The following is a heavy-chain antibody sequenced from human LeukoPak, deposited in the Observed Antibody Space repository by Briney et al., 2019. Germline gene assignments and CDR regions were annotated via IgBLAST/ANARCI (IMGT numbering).Heavy chain of an antibody. V-gene: IGHV1-46*01. Sequence: ASVKVSCKASGYTFTSYYMHWVRQAPGQGLEWMGIINPSGGSTSYAQKCQDRVTMTRDMSTSTVYMELSSLRSEDTAVYYCARESSISSSWYVVNWFDPWGQGTLVTVSS. D-gene: IGHD6-13*01. CDR1: GYTFTSYY. J-gene: IGHJ5*02. CDR2: INPSGGST. CDR3: ARESSISSSWYVVNWFDP.